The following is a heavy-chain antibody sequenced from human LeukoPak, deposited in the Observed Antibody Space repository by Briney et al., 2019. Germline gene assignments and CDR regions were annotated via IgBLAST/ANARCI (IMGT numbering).Heavy chain of an antibody. CDR1: GASISSSTYY. J-gene: IGHJ5*02. D-gene: IGHD3-10*01. CDR3: TKTMVRGYWFDP. CDR2: IYTSGST. Sequence: SQTLSLTCTVSGASISSSTYYWSWIRQPAGKGLEWIGRIYTSGSTNYNPSLKSRVTISVDTSKNQFSLKLSSVTAADTAVYYCTKTMVRGYWFDPWGQGTLVTVSS. V-gene: IGHV4-61*02.